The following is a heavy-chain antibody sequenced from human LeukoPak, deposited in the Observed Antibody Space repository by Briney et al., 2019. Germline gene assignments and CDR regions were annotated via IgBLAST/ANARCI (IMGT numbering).Heavy chain of an antibody. D-gene: IGHD4-17*01. J-gene: IGHJ4*02. CDR3: ARDPSYGDFDY. V-gene: IGHV1-8*01. CDR1: GYTFTSYD. Sequence: GASVKVSCKASGYTFTSYDINWVRQATGQGLEWMGWMNPNSGNTGYAQKLQGRVTMTTDTSTSTAYMELRSLRSDDTAVYYCARDPSYGDFDYWGQGTLVTVSS. CDR2: MNPNSGNT.